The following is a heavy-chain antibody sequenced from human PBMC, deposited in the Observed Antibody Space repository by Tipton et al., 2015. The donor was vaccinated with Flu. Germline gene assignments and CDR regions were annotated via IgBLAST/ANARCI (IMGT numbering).Heavy chain of an antibody. CDR2: ISSSGNTM. CDR1: LGPYG. Sequence: LGPYGLYWVRQVPGKGLEWLSYISSSGNTMSYADSVRGRFTISRDNTKKSLYLQLNSLRAEDTAIYYCATLTGDDYWGQGIMVTVSS. CDR3: ATLTGDDY. V-gene: IGHV3-48*03. J-gene: IGHJ4*02. D-gene: IGHD7-27*01.